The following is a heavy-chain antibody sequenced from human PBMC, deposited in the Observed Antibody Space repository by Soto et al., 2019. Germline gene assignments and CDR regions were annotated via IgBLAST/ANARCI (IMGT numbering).Heavy chain of an antibody. V-gene: IGHV1-2*02. Sequence: QMQLVQSGAEARKPGASVKVSCKTSGYTFTGYYLNWVRQAPGRGLEWVGWINPKTGDTNNAQKFQGRVTMTTDTSISTGYMELSGLKSDDTAVYYCVTGDHLVRWGXGTRVTVSS. CDR2: INPKTGDT. CDR1: GYTFTGYY. D-gene: IGHD6-6*01. J-gene: IGHJ4*02. CDR3: VTGDHLVR.